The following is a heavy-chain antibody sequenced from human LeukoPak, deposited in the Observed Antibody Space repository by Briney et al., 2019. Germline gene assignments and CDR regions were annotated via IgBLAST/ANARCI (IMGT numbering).Heavy chain of an antibody. CDR1: GGSFSGSY. V-gene: IGHV4-34*01. Sequence: SETLSLTCAVHGGSFSGSYWSWIRQTPGKGLVWIGEINHTGSTNYNPSLKSRATISVDMSKNQFSLKVSSVTAADTAVYYCARTTYIAAAGMFDYWGQGTLVTASS. CDR2: INHTGST. J-gene: IGHJ4*02. CDR3: ARTTYIAAAGMFDY. D-gene: IGHD6-13*01.